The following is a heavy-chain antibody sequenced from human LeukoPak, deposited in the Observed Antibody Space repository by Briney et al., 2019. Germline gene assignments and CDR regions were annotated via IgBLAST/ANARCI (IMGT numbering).Heavy chain of an antibody. CDR2: IHYSGST. CDR1: GGSVSSTNDY. Sequence: SETLSLTCTVSGGSVSSTNDYWSWIRQPPGKGLEWIGYIHYSGSTNYNPSLKSRVTTSLDTSKNQFSLELNSVTAADTAVYYCARGTGDLNGAFDIWGQGTMVTVSS. J-gene: IGHJ3*02. D-gene: IGHD7-27*01. CDR3: ARGTGDLNGAFDI. V-gene: IGHV4-61*01.